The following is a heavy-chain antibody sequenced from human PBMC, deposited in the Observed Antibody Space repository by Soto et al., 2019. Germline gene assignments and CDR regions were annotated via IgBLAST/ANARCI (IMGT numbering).Heavy chain of an antibody. D-gene: IGHD4-17*01. Sequence: XTLSLPCAVYGGSFSGYVWSWIRQPPGKALEWIGEINHSGSTDFNPSLKSRVTISVDTSRDQFSLRLSSVTAADTAVYYCERGDGKTFGDSRVNWLDPWGQGTLVTVSS. V-gene: IGHV4-34*01. J-gene: IGHJ5*02. CDR2: INHSGST. CDR3: ERGDGKTFGDSRVNWLDP. CDR1: GGSFSGYV.